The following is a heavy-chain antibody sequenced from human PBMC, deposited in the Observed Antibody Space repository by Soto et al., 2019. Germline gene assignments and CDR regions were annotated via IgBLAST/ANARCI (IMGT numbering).Heavy chain of an antibody. D-gene: IGHD3-3*01. CDR3: ARDGDPGYTFWSGPLGGRRFDP. CDR2: IVPMFGTA. J-gene: IGHJ5*02. CDR1: GGTFGNTA. V-gene: IGHV1-69*12. Sequence: QVQLVQSGAEVKKPGSSVNVSCKTSGGTFGNTAVTWVRQAPGQGLEWMGGIVPMFGTANYAQKFQGRVTITADEPTNTGYMELRSLRSDDTAVYYCARDGDPGYTFWSGPLGGRRFDPWGQGTLVTVSS.